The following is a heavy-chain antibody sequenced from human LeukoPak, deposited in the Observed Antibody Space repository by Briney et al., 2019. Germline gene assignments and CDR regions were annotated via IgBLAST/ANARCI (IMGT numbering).Heavy chain of an antibody. CDR1: GGSISSYY. D-gene: IGHD4-17*01. J-gene: IGHJ2*01. CDR3: ARSTVTPNWYFDL. CDR2: IYYSGST. Sequence: KPSETLSLTCTVSGGSISSYYWSWIRQPPGKGLEWIGYIYYSGSTNYNPSLKSRVTISVDTSKNQFSLKLSSVTAADTAVYYCARSTVTPNWYFDLWGRGTLVTVSS. V-gene: IGHV4-59*01.